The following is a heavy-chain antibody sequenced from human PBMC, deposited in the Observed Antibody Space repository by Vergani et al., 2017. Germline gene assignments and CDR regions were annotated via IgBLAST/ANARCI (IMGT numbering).Heavy chain of an antibody. Sequence: QLQLQESGPGLVKPSEPLSLTCTVSGGSISSSSYYWGWIRQPPGKGLEWIGSIYYSGSTYYNPSLKSRVTISVDTSKNQFSLKLSSVTAADTAVYYCARKVWGDGVTFDYWGQGTLVTVSS. CDR3: ARKVWGDGVTFDY. CDR2: IYYSGST. J-gene: IGHJ4*02. CDR1: GGSISSSSYY. D-gene: IGHD2-8*01. V-gene: IGHV4-39*07.